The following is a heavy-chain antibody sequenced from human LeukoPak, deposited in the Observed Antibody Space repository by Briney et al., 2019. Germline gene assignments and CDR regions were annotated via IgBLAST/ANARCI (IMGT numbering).Heavy chain of an antibody. CDR2: ISPNSGDT. V-gene: IGHV1-2*06. CDR1: GYTFTSYG. D-gene: IGHD5-18*01. J-gene: IGHJ4*02. CDR3: ARSGVDTYGLQASGDFDY. Sequence: ASVKVSCKASGYTFTSYGINWVRQATGQGPEWMGRISPNSGDTNYAQKFQGRVTMTRDTSSSTAYMELIRLRSDDTAVYYCARSGVDTYGLQASGDFDYWGQGILVTVSS.